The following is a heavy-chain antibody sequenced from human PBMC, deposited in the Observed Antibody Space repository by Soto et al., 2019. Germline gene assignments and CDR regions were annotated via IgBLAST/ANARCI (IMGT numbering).Heavy chain of an antibody. Sequence: PSETLSLTCTVSGGSISSSSYFWGWIRQPPGKGLEWIGNIHYRGSTYYNASLKSRVTISVDTSKNQFSLKLSSVSATDSAVYSCARGIGYYFDSWGQGTLVTVSS. D-gene: IGHD5-12*01. V-gene: IGHV4-39*01. CDR3: ARGIGYYFDS. CDR2: IHYRGST. CDR1: GGSISSSSYF. J-gene: IGHJ4*02.